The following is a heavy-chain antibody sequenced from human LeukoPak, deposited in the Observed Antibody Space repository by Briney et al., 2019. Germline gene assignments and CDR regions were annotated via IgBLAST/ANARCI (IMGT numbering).Heavy chain of an antibody. Sequence: SETLSLTCAVYGESSFSSYYWSWIRQTPGGALEWIGEINHSGYTNYNPSLKSRVTLSIDTSKNQFSLRLNSVTAADTAVYYCSRQVVGDDYWGQGTLVTVSS. J-gene: IGHJ4*02. V-gene: IGHV4-34*01. CDR3: SRQVVGDDY. CDR1: GESSFSSYY. D-gene: IGHD3-22*01. CDR2: INHSGYT.